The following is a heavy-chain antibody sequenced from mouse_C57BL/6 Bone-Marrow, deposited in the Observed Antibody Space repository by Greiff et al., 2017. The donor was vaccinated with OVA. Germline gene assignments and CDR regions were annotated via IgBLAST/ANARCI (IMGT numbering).Heavy chain of an antibody. D-gene: IGHD1-1*01. CDR3: ARRYYYGSRYYAMDY. V-gene: IGHV1-76*01. Sequence: VQLQQSGAELVRPGASVKLSCKASGYTFTDYYINWVKQRPGQGLEWIARIYPGSGNTYYNEKFKGKATLTAEKSSSTAYMQLSSLTSEDSAVYFCARRYYYGSRYYAMDYWGQGTSVTVSS. CDR1: GYTFTDYY. J-gene: IGHJ4*01. CDR2: IYPGSGNT.